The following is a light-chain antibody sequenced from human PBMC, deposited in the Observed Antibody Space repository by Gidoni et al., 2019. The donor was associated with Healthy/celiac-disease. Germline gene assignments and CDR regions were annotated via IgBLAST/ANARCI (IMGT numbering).Light chain of an antibody. V-gene: IGKV1-39*01. Sequence: DIQMTQSPSSLSASVGDRFTITCRASQSISSYLNWYQQKPGNAPKLLIYAASSLQSGVPSRFSGSGSGTDFTLTISSLQPEDFATYYCQQSYSTLYTFGQGTKLEIK. CDR1: QSISSY. J-gene: IGKJ2*01. CDR2: AAS. CDR3: QQSYSTLYT.